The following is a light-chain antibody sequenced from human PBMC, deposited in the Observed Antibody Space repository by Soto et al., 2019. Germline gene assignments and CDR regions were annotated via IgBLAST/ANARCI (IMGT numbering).Light chain of an antibody. J-gene: IGKJ1*01. CDR1: QDISRG. CDR3: QQASSFPWT. V-gene: IGKV1-12*01. Sequence: DIQMTQSPSSVSASVGDRVTITCRASQDISRGFAWYQQKPGEAPKLLIYAASSLRSGIPSRFSATGSGTDFTLTISNLQPEDSATYFCQQASSFPWTFGHGTKVEIK. CDR2: AAS.